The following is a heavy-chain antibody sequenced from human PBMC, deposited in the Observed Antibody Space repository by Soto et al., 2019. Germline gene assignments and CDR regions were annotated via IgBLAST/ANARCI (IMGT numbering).Heavy chain of an antibody. Sequence: LSLTCAVYGGSFSGYYWSWIRQPPGKGLEWIGEINHSGSTNYNPSLKSRVTISVDTSKNQFSLKLSSVTAADTAVYYCASDSSSWSFDYWGQGTLVTVSS. CDR3: ASDSSSWSFDY. V-gene: IGHV4-34*01. CDR2: INHSGST. J-gene: IGHJ4*02. D-gene: IGHD6-13*01. CDR1: GGSFSGYY.